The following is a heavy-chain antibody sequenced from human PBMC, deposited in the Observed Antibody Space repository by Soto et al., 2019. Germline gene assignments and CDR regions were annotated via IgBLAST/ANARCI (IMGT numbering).Heavy chain of an antibody. D-gene: IGHD4-17*01. V-gene: IGHV3-21*01. CDR3: ARASSEYGDFDY. CDR2: ISSSSSYI. Sequence: GGSLRLSCAASGFTFSSYSMNWVRQAPGKGLEWVSSISSSSSYIYYADSVKGRFTISRDNAKNSLYLQMNSLRAEDTAVYYCARASSEYGDFDYWGQGNLVTVSS. CDR1: GFTFSSYS. J-gene: IGHJ4*02.